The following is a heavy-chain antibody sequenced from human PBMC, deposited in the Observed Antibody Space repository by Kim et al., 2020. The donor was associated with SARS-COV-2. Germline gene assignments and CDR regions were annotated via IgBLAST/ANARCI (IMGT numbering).Heavy chain of an antibody. CDR3: ARETTVSPDGLDI. CDR2: VSANGRTI. V-gene: IGHV3-48*03. D-gene: IGHD4-17*01. CDR1: GFSFSSHE. J-gene: IGHJ3*02. Sequence: GGSLRLSCEASGFSFSSHEINWVRQAPGKGLERISYVSANGRTIYYADSVRGRFTISRDNAKNALYMQMNSLRAEDTAVYYCARETTVSPDGLDIWGQGTMVTVS.